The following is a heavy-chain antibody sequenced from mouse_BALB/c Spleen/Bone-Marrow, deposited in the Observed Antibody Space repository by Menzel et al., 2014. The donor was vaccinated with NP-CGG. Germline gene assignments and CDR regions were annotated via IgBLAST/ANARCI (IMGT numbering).Heavy chain of an antibody. Sequence: VQLQESGAELVKPGASGKLSCKASGYTFTIYFMFWVKQRPGQGLEWIGEINPSNGGTNCNEKFKSKATLTVDKSSSTAYMQLSSLTSEDSAVYYCTRNGPDSSGYPAWFAYWGQGTLVTVSA. J-gene: IGHJ3*01. CDR2: INPSNGGT. CDR3: TRNGPDSSGYPAWFAY. CDR1: GYTFTIYF. V-gene: IGHV1S81*02. D-gene: IGHD3-2*01.